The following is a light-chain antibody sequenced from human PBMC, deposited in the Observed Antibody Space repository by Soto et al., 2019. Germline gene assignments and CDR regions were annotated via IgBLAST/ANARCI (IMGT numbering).Light chain of an antibody. V-gene: IGKV3-20*01. CDR1: QTINRSF. Sequence: EIVLTQSPGTLSLSPGERVSISCRASQTINRSFLAWYQQKPGQAPRLLIYGASSRATGVPDRFSGSGSGTDFTLTISRLELGDFAVYYCQQYGNSPRTFGQGTKVEIK. CDR3: QQYGNSPRT. J-gene: IGKJ1*01. CDR2: GAS.